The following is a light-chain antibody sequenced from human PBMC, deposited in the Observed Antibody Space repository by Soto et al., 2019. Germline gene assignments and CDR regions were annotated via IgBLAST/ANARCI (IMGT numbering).Light chain of an antibody. J-gene: IGKJ1*01. V-gene: IGKV4-1*01. CDR1: QSVLFSSNNQNY. CDR3: QQYYSTPWT. Sequence: DIVMTQSPDSLAVSLGERATINCKSSQSVLFSSNNQNYLAWYQQKPGQPPELVIKGASTREPGVPDRFRGSGSGTDFTLTISSLQAEDVAVYYCQQYYSTPWTFGQGTKVDIK. CDR2: GAS.